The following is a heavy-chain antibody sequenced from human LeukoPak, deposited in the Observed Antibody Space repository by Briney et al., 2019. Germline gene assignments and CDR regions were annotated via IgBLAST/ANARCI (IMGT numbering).Heavy chain of an antibody. D-gene: IGHD3-9*01. CDR1: GGTFSSYA. CDR2: IIPIFGTA. Sequence: ASVKVSCKASGGTFSSYAISWVRQAPGQGLEWMGGIIPIFGTANYAQKFRGRVTITADESTSTAYMELSSLRSEDTAVYYCARDALNYDILTAYNSPVYFQHWGQGTLVTVSS. CDR3: ARDALNYDILTAYNSPVYFQH. J-gene: IGHJ1*01. V-gene: IGHV1-69*13.